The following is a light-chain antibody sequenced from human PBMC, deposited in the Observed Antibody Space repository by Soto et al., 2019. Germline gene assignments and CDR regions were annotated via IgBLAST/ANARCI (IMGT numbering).Light chain of an antibody. CDR3: CSYADSNNV. V-gene: IGLV2-8*01. J-gene: IGLJ1*01. Sequence: QSALTQPPSASGSPGQSVTISCTGTSSDVGGYNYVSWYQQHPGKAPKLMIYEVSKRPSGVPDRFSGSKSGNTASLTVSGLQAEDEADYYCCSYADSNNVFGTETKLTVL. CDR1: SSDVGGYNY. CDR2: EVS.